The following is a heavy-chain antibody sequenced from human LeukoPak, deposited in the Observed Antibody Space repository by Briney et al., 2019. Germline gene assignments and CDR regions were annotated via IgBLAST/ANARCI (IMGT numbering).Heavy chain of an antibody. Sequence: SETLSLTCTVSGGSISSYYWSWIRQPAGKGLEWVGRIYTSGSTNYNPSLKSRVTISVDTSKNQFSLKLSPVTAADTAVYYCARVSGYDWESSFDYWGQGTLVTVSS. CDR3: ARVSGYDWESSFDY. D-gene: IGHD5-12*01. V-gene: IGHV4-4*07. CDR2: IYTSGST. CDR1: GGSISSYY. J-gene: IGHJ4*02.